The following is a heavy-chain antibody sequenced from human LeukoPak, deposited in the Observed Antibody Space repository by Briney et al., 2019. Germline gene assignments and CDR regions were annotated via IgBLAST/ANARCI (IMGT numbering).Heavy chain of an antibody. D-gene: IGHD5-18*01. CDR2: INHSGST. CDR3: ARGRYGGFDY. J-gene: IGHJ4*02. CDR1: GGSFSGYY. Sequence: KSSETPSLTCAVYGGSFSGYYWSWIRQPPGKGLEWIGEINHSGSTNYNPSLKSRVTISVDTSKNQFSLKLSSVTAADTAVYYCARGRYGGFDYWGQGTLVTVSS. V-gene: IGHV4-34*01.